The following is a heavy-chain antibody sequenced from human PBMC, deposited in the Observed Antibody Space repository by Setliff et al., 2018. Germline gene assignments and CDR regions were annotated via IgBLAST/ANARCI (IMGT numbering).Heavy chain of an antibody. J-gene: IGHJ4*02. CDR1: GDTISSGSYY. Sequence: SETLSLTCTVSGDTISSGSYYWNWIRQHPEKGLEWLGYIFHSGSTHYNSSLKSRITISIDTSKNHFSLELNSVTAADSAVYYCARVADGSGSFYLGFDYWGQGILVTVSS. D-gene: IGHD3-10*01. CDR3: ARVADGSGSFYLGFDY. CDR2: IFHSGST. V-gene: IGHV4-31*03.